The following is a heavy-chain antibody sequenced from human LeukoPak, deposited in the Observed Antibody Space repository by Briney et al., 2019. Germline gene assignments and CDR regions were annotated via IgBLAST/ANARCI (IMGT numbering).Heavy chain of an antibody. D-gene: IGHD2-21*01. Sequence: SETLSLTCTVSGGSISSSSSYWAWIRQPPGKGLEWIGTIFYSGSTYYNPSLKSRVTISVDTSKNQFSLKLSSVTAADTAVYFCARHWGSSGLWWFDPWGQGTLVTVSS. J-gene: IGHJ5*02. CDR1: GGSISSSSSY. CDR3: ARHWGSSGLWWFDP. CDR2: IFYSGST. V-gene: IGHV4-39*01.